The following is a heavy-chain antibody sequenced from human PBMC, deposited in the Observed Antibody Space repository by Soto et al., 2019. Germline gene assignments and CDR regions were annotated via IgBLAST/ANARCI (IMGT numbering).Heavy chain of an antibody. CDR3: ARGTSGLGAARPPNFDY. J-gene: IGHJ4*02. CDR2: IYYSGST. V-gene: IGHV4-31*03. Sequence: QVQLQESGPGLVKPSQTLSLTCTVSGGSISSGGYYWSWIRQHPGKGLEWIGYIYYSGSTYYNPSLKSRVTISVDTSKNQFSLKLSSVTAADTAVYYCARGTSGLGAARPPNFDYWGQGTLVTVSS. CDR1: GGSISSGGYY. D-gene: IGHD6-6*01.